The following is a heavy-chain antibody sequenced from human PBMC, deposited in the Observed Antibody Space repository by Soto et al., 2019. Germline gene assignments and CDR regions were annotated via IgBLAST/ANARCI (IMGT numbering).Heavy chain of an antibody. J-gene: IGHJ3*02. CDR1: GFTFSSYG. D-gene: IGHD6-6*01. CDR3: ARDLGARSSSSAFDI. Sequence: QVQLVESGGGVVQPGRSLRLSCAASGFTFSSYGMHWVRQAPGKGLEGVAVVWYDGSNKYYADSVKGRFTISGDNSKNTLYLQMNSLRAEDTAVYYCARDLGARSSSSAFDIWSQGTMVTVSS. CDR2: VWYDGSNK. V-gene: IGHV3-33*01.